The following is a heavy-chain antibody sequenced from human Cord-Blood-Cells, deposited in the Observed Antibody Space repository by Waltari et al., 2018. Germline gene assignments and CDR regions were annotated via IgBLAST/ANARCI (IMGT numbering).Heavy chain of an antibody. CDR2: INAGNGNT. D-gene: IGHD6-6*01. CDR1: GYTFTSYV. CDR3: ARGAARRVDP. V-gene: IGHV1-3*01. Sequence: QVPLVQSGAAVKKPGASVKVSCKASGYTFTSYVMHWVRQAPGHRLAWMGWINAGNGNTKYSQKFQGRVTITRDTSASTAYMELSSLRSEDTAVYYCARGAARRVDPWGQGTLVTVSS. J-gene: IGHJ5*02.